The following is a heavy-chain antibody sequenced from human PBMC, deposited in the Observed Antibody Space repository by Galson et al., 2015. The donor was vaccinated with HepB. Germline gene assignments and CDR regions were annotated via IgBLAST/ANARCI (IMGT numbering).Heavy chain of an antibody. J-gene: IGHJ4*02. CDR1: GFTFSGSA. Sequence: SLRLSCAASGFTFSGSAMHWVRQASGRGLEWVGRIGSNANSYATAYAASVKGRFTIYRDDSKNTAYMQMNSLKTEDTAVYYCTRLGDLSGHSSLWGQGTLVTVSS. CDR3: TRLGDLSGHSSL. CDR2: IGSNANSYAT. V-gene: IGHV3-73*01. D-gene: IGHD3-16*02.